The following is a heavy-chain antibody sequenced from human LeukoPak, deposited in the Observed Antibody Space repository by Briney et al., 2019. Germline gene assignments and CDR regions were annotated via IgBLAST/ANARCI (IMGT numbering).Heavy chain of an antibody. CDR3: AKDLSPTTTVTTFDY. Sequence: QAGGSLRLSCAASGFTFSSYAMSWVRQAPGKGLEWVSAISGSGGSTYYADSVKGRFTISRDNSKNTLYLQMNSLRAEDTAVYYCAKDLSPTTTVTTFDYWGQGTLVTVSS. D-gene: IGHD4-17*01. CDR1: GFTFSSYA. V-gene: IGHV3-23*01. J-gene: IGHJ4*02. CDR2: ISGSGGST.